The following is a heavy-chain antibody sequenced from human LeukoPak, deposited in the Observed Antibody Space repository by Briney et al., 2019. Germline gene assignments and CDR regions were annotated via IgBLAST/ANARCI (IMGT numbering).Heavy chain of an antibody. CDR1: GFTVSYNY. CDR3: TRDPGYYGMDV. Sequence: GGSLRLSCAASGFTVSYNYMTWVRQAPGKGLEWVALIYSVGTTFYADSVKGRFTVSRDNSQNTVYLQMNSLRAEDTAVYYCTRDPGYYGMDVWGQGTTVTVSS. CDR2: IYSVGTT. V-gene: IGHV3-53*01. J-gene: IGHJ6*02.